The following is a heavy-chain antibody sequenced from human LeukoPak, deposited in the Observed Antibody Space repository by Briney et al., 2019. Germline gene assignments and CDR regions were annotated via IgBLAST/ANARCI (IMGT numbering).Heavy chain of an antibody. CDR1: GASINTYY. CDR2: IYYSGTT. V-gene: IGHV4-59*01. CDR3: ARGGYCSGGSCYSRPPRNWFDP. D-gene: IGHD2-15*01. Sequence: SETLSLTCTVSGASINTYYWSWIRQPPGKGLEWIGYIYYSGTTSYNPSLKTRVTISIDTSKNQFSLKLSSVTAADTAVYYCARGGYCSGGSCYSRPPRNWFDPWGQGTLVTVSS. J-gene: IGHJ5*02.